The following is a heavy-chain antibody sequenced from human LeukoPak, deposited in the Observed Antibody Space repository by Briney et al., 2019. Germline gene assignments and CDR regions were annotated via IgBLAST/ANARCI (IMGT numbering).Heavy chain of an antibody. J-gene: IGHJ4*02. CDR3: AKGGGSSCYSPSDY. Sequence: GGSLRLSCGGSGFTFSSCAMSWVRQAPGKGLEWVSAISGSGTDTFYANSVKGRFTISRDNPKNTLYLQMNSLRAEDTAVYYCAKGGGSSCYSPSDYWGQGTLVTVSS. CDR2: ISGSGTDT. CDR1: GFTFSSCA. D-gene: IGHD2-15*01. V-gene: IGHV3-23*01.